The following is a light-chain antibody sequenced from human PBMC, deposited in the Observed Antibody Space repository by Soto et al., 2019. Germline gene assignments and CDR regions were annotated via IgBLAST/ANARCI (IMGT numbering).Light chain of an antibody. J-gene: IGKJ4*01. CDR3: QQLNKYPST. CDR1: QTISSW. Sequence: DIQMTQSPSTLSGSVGDRVTITCRASQTISSWLAWYQQKPGRAPKLLIYDASTLESGVPSRFSGSGSGTDFTLTISSLQPEDFATYYCQQLNKYPSTFGGGTKVDIK. V-gene: IGKV1-5*01. CDR2: DAS.